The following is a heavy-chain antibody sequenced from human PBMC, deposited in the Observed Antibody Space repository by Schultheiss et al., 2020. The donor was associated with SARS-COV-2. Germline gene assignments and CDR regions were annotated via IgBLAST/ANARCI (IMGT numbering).Heavy chain of an antibody. CDR2: IYPGDSDT. CDR3: ARLVVPAAMDYYYGMDF. V-gene: IGHV5-51*01. J-gene: IGHJ6*02. D-gene: IGHD2-2*01. CDR1: GYSFTSYW. Sequence: GGSLRLSCKGSGYSFTSYWTGWVRQMPGKGLEWMGIIYPGDSDTRYSPSFQGQVTISADKSICTAYLQWSSLKASDTAMYYCARLVVPAAMDYYYGMDFWGQGTTVTVSS.